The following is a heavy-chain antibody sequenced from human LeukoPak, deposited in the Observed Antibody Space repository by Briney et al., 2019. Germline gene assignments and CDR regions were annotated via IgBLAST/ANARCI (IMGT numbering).Heavy chain of an antibody. CDR3: ARDSLGRGVLAYFDY. V-gene: IGHV1-18*01. D-gene: IGHD3-10*01. CDR1: GYTFTSYG. Sequence: ASVKVSCKASGYTFTSYGISWVRQAPGQGLEWRGGISAYNGNTNYAQKLQGRVTMTTDTSTSTAYMELRSLRSDDTAVYYCARDSLGRGVLAYFDYWGQGTLVTVSS. CDR2: ISAYNGNT. J-gene: IGHJ4*02.